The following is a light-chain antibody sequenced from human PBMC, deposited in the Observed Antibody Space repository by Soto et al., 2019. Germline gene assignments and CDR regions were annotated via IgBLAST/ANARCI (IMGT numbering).Light chain of an antibody. CDR2: DAS. J-gene: IGKJ4*01. CDR3: QQRSNWPLT. Sequence: EIVLTQSPATLSLSPGEKATLSCRARQRVSSYLAWYQQKPGQAPRLLIYDASTRATGIPARFSGSGSGTDFTLTISSLEPEDFAVYYCQQRSNWPLTFGGGTKVDIK. CDR1: QRVSSY. V-gene: IGKV3-11*01.